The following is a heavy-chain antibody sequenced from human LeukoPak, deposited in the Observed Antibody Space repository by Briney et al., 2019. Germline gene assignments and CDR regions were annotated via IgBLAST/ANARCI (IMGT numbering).Heavy chain of an antibody. D-gene: IGHD6-13*01. V-gene: IGHV3-30*19. Sequence: PGRSLRLSCAASGFTVSSDYMSWVRQAPGKGLEWVAVISYDGNDKYYADSVKGRFTISRDNSRNTMDLQMNSLRAEDTAVYYCARDVAAAGTNFQYWGQGTLITVTS. J-gene: IGHJ1*01. CDR1: GFTVSSDY. CDR3: ARDVAAAGTNFQY. CDR2: ISYDGNDK.